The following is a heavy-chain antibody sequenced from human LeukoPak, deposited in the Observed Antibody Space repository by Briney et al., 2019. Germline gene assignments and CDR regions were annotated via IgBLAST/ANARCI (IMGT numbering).Heavy chain of an antibody. J-gene: IGHJ3*02. Sequence: GESLQISCQGSGYSFTSYWIGWVRQLPGKGLEWMGIIYPGDSDTRYSPSFQGQVTISADKSISTAYLQWSSLKASDTAMYYCARHRYYYGSDAFDIWGQGTMVTVSS. CDR2: IYPGDSDT. CDR1: GYSFTSYW. D-gene: IGHD3-10*01. CDR3: ARHRYYYGSDAFDI. V-gene: IGHV5-51*01.